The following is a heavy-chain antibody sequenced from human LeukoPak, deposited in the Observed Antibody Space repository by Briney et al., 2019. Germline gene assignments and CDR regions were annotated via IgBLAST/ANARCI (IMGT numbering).Heavy chain of an antibody. J-gene: IGHJ4*02. V-gene: IGHV3-48*02. Sequence: GGSLRLSCAASGFTLSTYEMNWVRQAPGKGLEWVAYIGRYGVTTYYADSVNGRFTIYRDNPQNTVYLQINSLRDDDTAVYYCGKTTVGYSSGQKPAWPVDFWGQGTLVTVSS. CDR2: IGRYGVTT. CDR3: GKTTVGYSSGQKPAWPVDF. D-gene: IGHD5-18*01. CDR1: GFTLSTYE.